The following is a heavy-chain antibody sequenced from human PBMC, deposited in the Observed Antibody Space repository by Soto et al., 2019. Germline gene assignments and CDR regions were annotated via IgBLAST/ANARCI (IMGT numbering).Heavy chain of an antibody. Sequence: GGSLRLSCAASGFTFSSYAMHWVRQAPGKGLEWVAVVSYDGSNKYYADSVKGRFIISRDNSKNTLYVQMNSLRTEDTAVYYCAKGRQWLDYWGQGTLVTVSS. D-gene: IGHD6-19*01. V-gene: IGHV3-30*04. CDR3: AKGRQWLDY. CDR1: GFTFSSYA. J-gene: IGHJ4*02. CDR2: VSYDGSNK.